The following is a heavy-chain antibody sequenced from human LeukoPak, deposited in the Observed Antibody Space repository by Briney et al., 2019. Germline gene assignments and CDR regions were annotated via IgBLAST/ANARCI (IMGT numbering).Heavy chain of an antibody. CDR3: AGGLARYLGGNWFDP. CDR2: IIPIFGTA. J-gene: IGHJ5*02. D-gene: IGHD3-16*01. V-gene: IGHV1-69*01. Sequence: GSSVKVSCKASGGTFSSYAISWVRQAPGQGLEWMGGIIPIFGTANYAQKFQGRVTITADESTSTAYMELSSLRSEDTAVYYCAGGLARYLGGNWFDPWGQGTLVTVSS. CDR1: GGTFSSYA.